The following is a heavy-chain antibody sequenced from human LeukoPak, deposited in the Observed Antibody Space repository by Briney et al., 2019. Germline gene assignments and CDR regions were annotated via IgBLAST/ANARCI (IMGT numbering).Heavy chain of an antibody. Sequence: SVKVSCKASGYTFTDYFLHWVRQAPGQGPEWMGRIIPILGIANYAQKFQGRVTITADKSTSTAYMELSSLRSEDTAVYYCARDSGIAVAGNFDYWGQGTLVTVSS. CDR1: GYTFTDYF. V-gene: IGHV1-69*04. CDR3: ARDSGIAVAGNFDY. D-gene: IGHD6-19*01. CDR2: IIPILGIA. J-gene: IGHJ4*02.